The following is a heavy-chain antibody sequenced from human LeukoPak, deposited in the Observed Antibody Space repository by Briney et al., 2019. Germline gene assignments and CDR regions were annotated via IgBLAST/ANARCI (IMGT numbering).Heavy chain of an antibody. D-gene: IGHD2-8*01. J-gene: IGHJ4*01. CDR3: AREGPLYGTSSFDY. CDR2: TYHTGST. Sequence: SETLSLTCIVSGGSISSYYWSWIRQPPGKGLEWIGYTYHTGSTFYNPSLKSRVTISLETSKNLFSLELASVTAADTAVYYCAREGPLYGTSSFDYWGQGALVTVSS. CDR1: GGSISSYY. V-gene: IGHV4-59*06.